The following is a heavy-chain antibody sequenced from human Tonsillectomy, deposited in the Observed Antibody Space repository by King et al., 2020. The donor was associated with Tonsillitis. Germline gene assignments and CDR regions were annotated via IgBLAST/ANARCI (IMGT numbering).Heavy chain of an antibody. D-gene: IGHD6-19*01. Sequence: VQLVESGGGVVQPGGSLRLSCAASGFTFSSYGMHWVRQAPGKGLEWVAFIRYDGSNKYYADSVKGRFTISRENSKNTLYLQMNSLRAEDTAVYYCAKGPEGGIAVAGNPELDYWGQGTLVTVSS. CDR2: IRYDGSNK. CDR1: GFTFSSYG. V-gene: IGHV3-30*02. J-gene: IGHJ4*02. CDR3: AKGPEGGIAVAGNPELDY.